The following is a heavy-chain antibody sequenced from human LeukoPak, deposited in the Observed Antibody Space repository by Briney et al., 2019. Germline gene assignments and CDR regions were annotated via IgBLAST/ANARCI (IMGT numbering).Heavy chain of an antibody. CDR2: INSDGSST. V-gene: IGHV3-74*01. D-gene: IGHD1-26*01. CDR3: ARSVVGRGSWLDP. CDR1: GFTCSSHW. J-gene: IGHJ5*02. Sequence: PGGSLRLSCAASGFTCSSHWMHWVRQAPGKGLVWVSRINSDGSSTSYADSVKGRFTFSRDNAKNTLYLQMNSLRAEDTAVYYCARSVVGRGSWLDPWGQGTLVTVSS.